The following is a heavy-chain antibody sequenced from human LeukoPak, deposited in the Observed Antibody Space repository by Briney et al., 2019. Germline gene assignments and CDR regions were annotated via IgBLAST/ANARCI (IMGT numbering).Heavy chain of an antibody. Sequence: PSETLSLTCDVSGGSISTTNWWTWVRQPPGKGLEWIGEVNLQGSTNYNPSLMGRVAISVDTSENHISLQLTSVTAADTAVYYCARKRGYSIDPWGQGTLVTVSS. CDR1: GGSISTTNW. CDR2: VNLQGST. V-gene: IGHV4-4*02. CDR3: ARKRGYSIDP. D-gene: IGHD5-18*01. J-gene: IGHJ5*02.